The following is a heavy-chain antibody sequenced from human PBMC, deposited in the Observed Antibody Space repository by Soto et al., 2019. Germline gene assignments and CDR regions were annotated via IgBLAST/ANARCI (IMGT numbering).Heavy chain of an antibody. CDR1: GFTFSDYY. CDR3: ARERLYYDSSGYPDY. V-gene: IGHV3-11*06. Sequence: QVQLVESGGGLVKPGGSLRLSCAASGFTFSDYYMSWIRQAPGKGLEWVSYISSSSSYTTYADSVKGRFTISRDNAKNSLYLQMNSLRAEDTAVYYCARERLYYDSSGYPDYWGQGTLVTVSS. D-gene: IGHD3-22*01. CDR2: ISSSSSYT. J-gene: IGHJ4*02.